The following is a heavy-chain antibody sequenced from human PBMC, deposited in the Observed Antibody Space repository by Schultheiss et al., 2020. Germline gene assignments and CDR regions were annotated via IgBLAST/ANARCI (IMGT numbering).Heavy chain of an antibody. J-gene: IGHJ4*02. CDR2: IYTSGST. D-gene: IGHD2-21*02. V-gene: IGHV4-61*02. CDR3: ARDPFAYCGGDCSPHY. Sequence: SETLSLTCTVSGGSISSGSYYWSWIRQPAGKGLEWIGRIYTSGSTNYNPSLKSRVTISVDTSKNQFSLKLSSVTAADTAVYYCARDPFAYCGGDCSPHYWGQGTLVTVSS. CDR1: GGSISSGSYY.